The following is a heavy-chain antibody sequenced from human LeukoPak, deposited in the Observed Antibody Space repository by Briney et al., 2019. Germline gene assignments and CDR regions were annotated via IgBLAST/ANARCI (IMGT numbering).Heavy chain of an antibody. CDR1: GFTFSSYA. CDR2: ISGSGSST. D-gene: IGHD3-22*01. J-gene: IGHJ4*02. Sequence: GGALRLSCAASGFTFSSYAMSWVRQAPGKGLEWVSAISGSGSSTYYADSVKGRFTISRDNSKNTLSLQMNSLRAEDTAVYYCAKGGSFYDSSGYADYWGQGTLVTVSS. CDR3: AKGGSFYDSSGYADY. V-gene: IGHV3-23*01.